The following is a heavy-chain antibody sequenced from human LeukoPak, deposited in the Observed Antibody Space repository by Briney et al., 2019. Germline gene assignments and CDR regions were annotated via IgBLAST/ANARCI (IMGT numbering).Heavy chain of an antibody. J-gene: IGHJ4*02. CDR2: ISTSSTYI. CDR3: ARDPPFIIGTTFFDY. CDR1: GFMFSSYS. Sequence: GGSLRLSCVASGFMFSSYSMNWVRQAPGKGLEWVSSISTSSTYIYYADSVKGRFTISRDNAKNSLYLQMNSLRAEDTAVYYCARDPPFIIGTTFFDYWGQGTLVTVSS. D-gene: IGHD1-20*01. V-gene: IGHV3-21*01.